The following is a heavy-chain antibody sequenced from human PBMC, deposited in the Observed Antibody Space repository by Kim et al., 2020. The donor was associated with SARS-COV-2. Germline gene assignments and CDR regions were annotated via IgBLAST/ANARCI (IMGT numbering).Heavy chain of an antibody. Sequence: YASSVKGRFTISRDNSKNMLYLQMGSLRAEDMAVYYCAREGSYYYLDVWGKGTTVTVSS. V-gene: IGHV3-64*01. J-gene: IGHJ6*03. CDR3: AREGSYYYLDV.